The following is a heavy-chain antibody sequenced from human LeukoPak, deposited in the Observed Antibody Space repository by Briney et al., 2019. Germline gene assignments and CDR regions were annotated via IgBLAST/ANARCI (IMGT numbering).Heavy chain of an antibody. Sequence: GGSLRLSCAASGFTFRNYWMGWVRQAPGKGMEWVANTKPDGSAENYADSVRGRFTTSRDNANNLLYLQMNRLRAEDTAVYYCARDGGLNTIFDYWGQGTLVTVSS. V-gene: IGHV3-7*01. CDR2: TKPDGSAE. J-gene: IGHJ4*02. CDR1: GFTFRNYW. D-gene: IGHD2-15*01. CDR3: ARDGGLNTIFDY.